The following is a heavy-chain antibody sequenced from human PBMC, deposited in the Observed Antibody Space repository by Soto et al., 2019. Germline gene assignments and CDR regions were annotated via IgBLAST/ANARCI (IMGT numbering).Heavy chain of an antibody. CDR1: GFTFSSYA. CDR3: ARDLKPPDYEVFGMDV. CDR2: ISYDGSNK. Sequence: QVQLVESGGGVVQPGRSLRLSCAASGFTFSSYAMHWVRQAPGKGLEWVAVISYDGSNKYYADSVKGRFTISRDNSKNTLYLQMNSLRAEDTAVYYCARDLKPPDYEVFGMDVWGQGTTVTVSS. V-gene: IGHV3-30-3*01. D-gene: IGHD3-16*01. J-gene: IGHJ6*02.